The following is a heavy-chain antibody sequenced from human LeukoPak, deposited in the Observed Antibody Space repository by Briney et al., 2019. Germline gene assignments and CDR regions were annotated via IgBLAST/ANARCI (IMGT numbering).Heavy chain of an antibody. CDR1: GGSLNSVNHH. CDR3: ARGADSSGYYSIFYFDY. CDR2: INHSGST. V-gene: IGHV4-61*01. D-gene: IGHD3-22*01. J-gene: IGHJ4*02. Sequence: SETLSLTCTVSGGSLNSVNHHWSWIRLPPGKGLEWIGEINHSGSTNYNPSLKSRVTISVDTSKNQFSLKLSSVTAADTAVYYCARGADSSGYYSIFYFDYWGQGTLVTVSS.